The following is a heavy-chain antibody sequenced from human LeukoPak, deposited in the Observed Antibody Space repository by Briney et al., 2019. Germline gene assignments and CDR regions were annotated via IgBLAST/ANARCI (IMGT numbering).Heavy chain of an antibody. Sequence: SETLSLTCTVSGGSISSSKYYWAWMRQPPGKGLEWIGYIYYSGSTYYNPSLKSRVTISVDTSKNQFSLKLSSVTAADTAVYYCARGEDDYGEGYFDYWGQGTLVTVSS. CDR3: ARGEDDYGEGYFDY. D-gene: IGHD4-17*01. J-gene: IGHJ4*02. CDR2: IYYSGST. V-gene: IGHV4-31*03. CDR1: GGSISSSKYY.